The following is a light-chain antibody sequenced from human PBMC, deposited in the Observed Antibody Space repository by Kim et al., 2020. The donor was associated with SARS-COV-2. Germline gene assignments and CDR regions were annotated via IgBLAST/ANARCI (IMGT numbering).Light chain of an antibody. V-gene: IGLV3-19*01. Sequence: ALGQTVRITCQGDSLSTYYASWYQQRPGQAPLLVIYGKSNRPSGIPDRFSGSSSGNTASLTITAAQAEDEADYYCNSRDSSDNHVVFGGGTQLTVL. CDR3: NSRDSSDNHVV. CDR1: SLSTYY. J-gene: IGLJ2*01. CDR2: GKS.